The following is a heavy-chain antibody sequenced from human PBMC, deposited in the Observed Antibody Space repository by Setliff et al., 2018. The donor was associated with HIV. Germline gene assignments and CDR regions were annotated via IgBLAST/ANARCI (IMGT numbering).Heavy chain of an antibody. Sequence: GASVKVSCKVSGYIFPDYYIQWVRQAPGKGLEWMGLIDPDRGDTVYAEKFQGRVTITADRSIDTGYMTLSSLTSVATAYLQIHSLEAEDTAVYYCARGASQDYAFAGSLLNRFDPWGQGTLVTVSS. J-gene: IGHJ5*02. CDR3: HSLEAEDTAVYYCARGASQDYAFAGSLLNRFDP. D-gene: IGHD3-3*01. V-gene: IGHV1-69-2*01. CDR2: IDPDRGDT. CDR1: GYIFPDYY.